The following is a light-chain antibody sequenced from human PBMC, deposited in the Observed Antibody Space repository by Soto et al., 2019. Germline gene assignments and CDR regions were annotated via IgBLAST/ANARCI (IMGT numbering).Light chain of an antibody. J-gene: IGLJ3*02. V-gene: IGLV2-8*01. Sequence: QSALTQPPSASGSPGQSVTISCTGTSSDVGAYDYVSWFQQHPGKAPKLIIYQVTKRPSGVPDRFSGSKSGNTAFLTVSGLQAEDEADYYCSSYVVSYKWVFGGGTKLTVL. CDR2: QVT. CDR3: SSYVVSYKWV. CDR1: SSDVGAYDY.